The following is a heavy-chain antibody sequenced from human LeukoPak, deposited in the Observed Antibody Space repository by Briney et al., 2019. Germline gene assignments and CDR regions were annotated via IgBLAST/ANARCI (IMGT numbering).Heavy chain of an antibody. Sequence: QPGRSLRLSCAASGFTFSSYAMHWVRQAPGKGLEWVAVISYDGSNKYYADSVKGRFTISRGNSKNTLYLQMNSLRAEDTAVYYCARDADYGDWLIDYWGQGTLVTVSS. CDR2: ISYDGSNK. CDR3: ARDADYGDWLIDY. V-gene: IGHV3-30*04. D-gene: IGHD4-17*01. CDR1: GFTFSSYA. J-gene: IGHJ4*02.